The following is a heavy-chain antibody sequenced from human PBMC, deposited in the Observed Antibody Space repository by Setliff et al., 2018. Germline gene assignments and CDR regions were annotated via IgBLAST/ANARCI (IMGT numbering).Heavy chain of an antibody. CDR3: ARAVSGYDYHYFDK. D-gene: IGHD5-12*01. Sequence: ASVKVSCKASGGTFSSYAISWVRQAPGQGLEWMGGIIPNTGGTTYAQAFQARITMTRDTSISTAYMELSRLTSDDSAVYYCARAVSGYDYHYFDKWGQGTLVTVSS. CDR1: GGTFSSYA. J-gene: IGHJ4*02. CDR2: IIPNTGGT. V-gene: IGHV1-2*02.